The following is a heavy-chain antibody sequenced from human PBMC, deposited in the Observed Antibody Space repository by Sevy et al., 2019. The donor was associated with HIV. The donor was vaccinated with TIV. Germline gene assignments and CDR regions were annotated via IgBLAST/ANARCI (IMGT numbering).Heavy chain of an antibody. V-gene: IGHV3-48*03. Sequence: GGSLRLSCTASGFTFSSYEMNWVRQAPGKGLEWVSSIISSGDTIYYADSVKGRFTVSRDNAKNSLFLQMNSLRADDTAIYYCARGPHYYYDSSSFFEYWGQGTLVTVSS. CDR2: IISSGDTI. CDR3: ARGPHYYYDSSSFFEY. J-gene: IGHJ4*02. D-gene: IGHD3-22*01. CDR1: GFTFSSYE.